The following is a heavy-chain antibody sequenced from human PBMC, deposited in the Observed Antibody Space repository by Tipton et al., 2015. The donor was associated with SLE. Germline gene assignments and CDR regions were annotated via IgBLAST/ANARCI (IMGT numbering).Heavy chain of an antibody. CDR2: INHSGGT. Sequence: LRLSCAASGFTFSSYAMSWVRQAPGKGLEWIGEINHSGGTNYNPSLESRVTISVDTSKNQLSLKLSSVTAADTAVYYCARRGMFRGLTNWFDPWGQGTLVTVSS. V-gene: IGHV4-34*01. D-gene: IGHD3-10*01. CDR1: GFTFSSYA. J-gene: IGHJ5*02. CDR3: ARRGMFRGLTNWFDP.